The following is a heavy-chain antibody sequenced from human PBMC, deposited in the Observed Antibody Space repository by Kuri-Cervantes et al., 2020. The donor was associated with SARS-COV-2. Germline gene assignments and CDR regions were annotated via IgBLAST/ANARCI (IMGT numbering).Heavy chain of an antibody. Sequence: ETPSLTCAASGFTVSSNYMSWVRQAPGKGLEWVSVIYSGGSTYYADSVKGRFTISRDNAKNSLYLQMNSLRAEDTAVYYCARGDSSGYLYYFDYWGQGTLVTVSS. CDR3: ARGDSSGYLYYFDY. V-gene: IGHV3-66*01. CDR2: IYSGGST. J-gene: IGHJ4*02. D-gene: IGHD3-22*01. CDR1: GFTVSSNY.